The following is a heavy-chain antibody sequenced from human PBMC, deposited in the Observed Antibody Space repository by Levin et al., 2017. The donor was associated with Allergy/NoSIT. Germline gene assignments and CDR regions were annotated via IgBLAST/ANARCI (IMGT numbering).Heavy chain of an antibody. J-gene: IGHJ4*02. CDR2: ISYDGSNK. V-gene: IGHV3-30-3*01. D-gene: IGHD6-6*01. Sequence: AGGSLRLSCAASGFTFSSYAMHWVRQAPGKGLEWVAVISYDGSNKYYADSVKGRFTISRDNSKNTLYLQMNSLRAEDTAVYYCARGHSSSSNPDYWGQGTLVTVSS. CDR3: ARGHSSSSNPDY. CDR1: GFTFSSYA.